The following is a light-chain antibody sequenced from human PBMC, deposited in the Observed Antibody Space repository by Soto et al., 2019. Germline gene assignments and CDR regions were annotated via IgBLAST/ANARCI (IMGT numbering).Light chain of an antibody. CDR1: QSVSVN. Sequence: EIVMTQSPGTLSVSPGERATLSCRASQSVSVNLAWYQQKPGQAPRLLIYGVSSRATGIPDRFSGSGSGTDFTLTISRLEPEDFAVYYCQQYGSSPLTFGGGTKVEIK. CDR2: GVS. CDR3: QQYGSSPLT. V-gene: IGKV3-20*01. J-gene: IGKJ4*01.